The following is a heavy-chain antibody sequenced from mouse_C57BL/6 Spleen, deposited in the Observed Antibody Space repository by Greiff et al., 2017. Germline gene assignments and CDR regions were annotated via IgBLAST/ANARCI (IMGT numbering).Heavy chain of an antibody. CDR2: IDPETGGT. CDR3: TRGDRSRKEAMDH. V-gene: IGHV1-15*01. J-gene: IGHJ4*01. CDR1: GYTFTDYE. D-gene: IGHD3-3*01. Sequence: QVQLQQSGAELVRPGASVTLSCKASGYTFTDYEMHWVKQTPVHGLEWIGAIDPETGGTAYNQKFKGKAILTADKSSSTAYIELRSLTSEDSAVYFRTRGDRSRKEAMDHRGQGTSVTVSS.